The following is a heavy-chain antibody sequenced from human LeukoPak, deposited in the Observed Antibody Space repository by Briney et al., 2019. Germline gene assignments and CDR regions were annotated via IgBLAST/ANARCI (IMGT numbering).Heavy chain of an antibody. CDR1: GYTFTSYD. D-gene: IGHD3-22*01. V-gene: IGHV1-8*01. CDR3: AGASRQVKGYDSAGYYYFGY. CDR2: MNPGSGNT. J-gene: IGHJ4*02. Sequence: GASVTVSCKASGYTFTSYDINWVRQATGQGLEWMGWMNPGSGNTGLAQKFQGRVTMTSNTSTSTAYMELSSLRSEDTAVYFCAGASRQVKGYDSAGYYYFGYWGQGAVVTVSS.